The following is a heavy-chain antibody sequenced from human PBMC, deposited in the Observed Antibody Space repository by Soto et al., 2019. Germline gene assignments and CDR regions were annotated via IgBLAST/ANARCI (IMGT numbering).Heavy chain of an antibody. J-gene: IGHJ5*02. Sequence: EVQLVESGGGVVQPGRSLTLSCAASGFTFDDYAMHWVRQAPGKGLEWVSVISWNSGSIGYADSVQGRFTISRDNAKISMYLQMNSLRAADTAFYYCAKGRDSSSSSWFAHWGQGTLDAVSS. V-gene: IGHV3-9*01. D-gene: IGHD6-6*01. CDR3: AKGRDSSSSSWFAH. CDR2: ISWNSGSI. CDR1: GFTFDDYA.